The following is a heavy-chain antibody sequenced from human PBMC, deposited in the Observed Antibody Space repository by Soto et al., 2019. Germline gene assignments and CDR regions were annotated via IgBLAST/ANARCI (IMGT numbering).Heavy chain of an antibody. V-gene: IGHV3-15*07. CDR2: IKSKTDGGTT. CDR3: TTDYHPDKTWNSGLGVASYYYYYGMDV. J-gene: IGHJ6*02. CDR1: GFTFSNAW. D-gene: IGHD1-7*01. Sequence: GGSLRLSCAASGFTFSNAWMNWVRQAPGKGLEWVGRIKSKTDGGTTDYAAPVKGRFTNSRDDSKATLYLQMNSLKTDDTAVYYCTTDYHPDKTWNSGLGVASYYYYYGMDVWGQGTTVTVSS.